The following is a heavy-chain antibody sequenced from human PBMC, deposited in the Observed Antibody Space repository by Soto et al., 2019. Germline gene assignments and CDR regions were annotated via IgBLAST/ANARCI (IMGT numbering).Heavy chain of an antibody. CDR1: GFTFSSYA. Sequence: SLRLSCAASGFTFSSYAMHWVRQAPGKGLEWVAVISYDGSNKYYADSVKGRFTISRDNSKNTLYLQMNSLRAEDTAVYYCARDRHITIFGSDYYYGMDVWGQGTTVTVSS. J-gene: IGHJ6*02. CDR3: ARDRHITIFGSDYYYGMDV. CDR2: ISYDGSNK. V-gene: IGHV3-30-3*01. D-gene: IGHD3-3*01.